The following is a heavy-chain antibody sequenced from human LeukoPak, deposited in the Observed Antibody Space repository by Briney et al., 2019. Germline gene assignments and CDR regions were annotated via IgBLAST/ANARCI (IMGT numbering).Heavy chain of an antibody. V-gene: IGHV1-3*01. CDR3: ARDPLDYYYYGMDV. J-gene: IGHJ6*02. CDR1: GYTFTSYA. CDR2: INARNGNT. Sequence: AASVKVSCKASGYTFTSYAMHWVRQAPGQRLEWMGWINARNGNTKYSQKFQGRVTITRDTSASTAYMELSSLRSEDTAVYYCARDPLDYYYYGMDVWGQGTTVTVSS.